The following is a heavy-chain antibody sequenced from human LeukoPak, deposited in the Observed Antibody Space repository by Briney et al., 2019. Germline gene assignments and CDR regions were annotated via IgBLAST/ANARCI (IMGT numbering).Heavy chain of an antibody. J-gene: IGHJ4*02. Sequence: GGSLRLSCGASGFTFSSYSMNWVRQAPRKGLVWVSSISSSSSYIYYADSVKGRFTISRDNAKNSLYLQMNSLRAEDTAVYYCAREEDGDIVVVSAAMDYWGQGTLVTVSS. D-gene: IGHD2-2*01. CDR2: ISSSSSYI. V-gene: IGHV3-21*01. CDR3: AREEDGDIVVVSAAMDY. CDR1: GFTFSSYS.